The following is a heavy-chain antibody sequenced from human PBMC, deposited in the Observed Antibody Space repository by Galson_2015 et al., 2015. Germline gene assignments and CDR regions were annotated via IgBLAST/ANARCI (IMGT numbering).Heavy chain of an antibody. CDR2: ISYDGSNK. J-gene: IGHJ6*03. Sequence: SLRLSCAASGFTFSSYAMHWVRQAPGKGLEWVAVISYDGSNKYYADSVKGRFTISRDNSKNTLYLQMNSLRAEDTAVYYCARGQSYYYYYMDVWGKGTTVTVSS. V-gene: IGHV3-30*01. CDR1: GFTFSSYA. CDR3: ARGQSYYYYYMDV.